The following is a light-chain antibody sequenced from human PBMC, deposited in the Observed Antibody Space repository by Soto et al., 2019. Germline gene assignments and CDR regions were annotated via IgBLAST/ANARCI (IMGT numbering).Light chain of an antibody. Sequence: QSALTQPPSVSGSPGQSVTISCNGTSSDVGKYDRVSWYQQPPGTAPKLIIYEVTNRPSGVPARFSGSKSGNTASLTISGLQAEDEADYYCSSYTSTSRYVFGAGTQLTVL. CDR3: SSYTSTSRYV. CDR2: EVT. CDR1: SSDVGKYDR. V-gene: IGLV2-18*02. J-gene: IGLJ7*01.